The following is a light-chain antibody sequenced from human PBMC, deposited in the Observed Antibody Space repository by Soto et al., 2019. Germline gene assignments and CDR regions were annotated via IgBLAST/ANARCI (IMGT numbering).Light chain of an antibody. CDR1: QDIGNH. J-gene: IGKJ5*01. V-gene: IGKV1-17*03. CDR3: LQHDSFPPT. Sequence: DIQMTQSPSAMSASVGDRVTISCRASQDIGNHLAWFQQKPGKVPQRLIYAASSLQTGVPSRFSGSGSGTDFTLTINILQPEDFATYYCLQHDSFPPTFGQGTRLEIK. CDR2: AAS.